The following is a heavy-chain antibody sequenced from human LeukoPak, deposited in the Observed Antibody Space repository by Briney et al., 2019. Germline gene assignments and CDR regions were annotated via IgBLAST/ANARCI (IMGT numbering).Heavy chain of an antibody. Sequence: ASVKVSCKASGYTFTSYAMHWVRQAPGQRLGWMGWINAGNGNTKYSQKFQGRVTITRDTSASTAYMELSSLRSEDTAVYYCARDNGSGSYEDDAFDIWGQGTMVTVSS. CDR2: INAGNGNT. D-gene: IGHD3-10*01. J-gene: IGHJ3*02. CDR1: GYTFTSYA. V-gene: IGHV1-3*01. CDR3: ARDNGSGSYEDDAFDI.